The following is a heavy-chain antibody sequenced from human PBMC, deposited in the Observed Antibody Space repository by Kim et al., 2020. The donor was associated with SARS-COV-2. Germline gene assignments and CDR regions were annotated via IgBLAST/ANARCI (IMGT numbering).Heavy chain of an antibody. CDR1: GGSISSYH. V-gene: IGHV4-59*01. Sequence: SETLSLTCAVSGGSISSYHWTWIRQAPGKGLEWVGYISPSGSPKYNPSLKSRITISLDTSKNAFSLKLGSLTAADTAVYYCAGGGEFCDILTGLGYWG. CDR2: ISPSGSP. J-gene: IGHJ4*01. CDR3: AGGGEFCDILTGLGY. D-gene: IGHD3-9*01.